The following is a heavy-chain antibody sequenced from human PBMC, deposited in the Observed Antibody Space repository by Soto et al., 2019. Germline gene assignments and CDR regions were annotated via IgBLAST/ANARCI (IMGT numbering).Heavy chain of an antibody. CDR2: INHSGST. CDR1: GGSFSGYY. J-gene: IGHJ4*02. V-gene: IGHV4-34*01. D-gene: IGHD2-2*01. CDR3: ARVAGYCSSTSCYAGVDY. Sequence: QVQLQQWGAGLLKPSETLSLTCAVYGGSFSGYYWSWIRQPPGKGLEWIGEINHSGSTNYNPSLKSRVTISVDTSKNHFSLKLSSVTAADTAVYYCARVAGYCSSTSCYAGVDYWGQGTLVTVSS.